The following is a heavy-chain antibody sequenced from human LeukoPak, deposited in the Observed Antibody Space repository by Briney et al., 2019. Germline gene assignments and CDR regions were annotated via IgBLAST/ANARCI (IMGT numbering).Heavy chain of an antibody. Sequence: GGSLRLSCAACGFTFCSYGMSWVRQARGKGLEGVSAISGRGGSTYYADSVKGRFTISRDNSKNTLYLQMNSLRAEDTAVYYCAKDYGDYYYYMDVWGKGTTVTISS. CDR2: ISGRGGST. J-gene: IGHJ6*03. V-gene: IGHV3-23*01. D-gene: IGHD4-17*01. CDR3: AKDYGDYYYYMDV. CDR1: GFTFCSYG.